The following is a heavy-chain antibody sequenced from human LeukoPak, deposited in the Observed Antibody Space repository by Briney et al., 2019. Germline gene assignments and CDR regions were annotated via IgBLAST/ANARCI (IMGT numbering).Heavy chain of an antibody. D-gene: IGHD7-27*01. CDR2: VYYTGST. Sequence: SETLSLTCTVSGAFITAYYWSWVRQPPGKGLEWLGYVYYTGSTEYNPSLRSLVTISLEMSKHQFSLNLTSVTAADTAVYYCASNTGTVFDYWGQGALVTVSS. CDR1: GAFITAYY. CDR3: ASNTGTVFDY. V-gene: IGHV4-59*01. J-gene: IGHJ4*02.